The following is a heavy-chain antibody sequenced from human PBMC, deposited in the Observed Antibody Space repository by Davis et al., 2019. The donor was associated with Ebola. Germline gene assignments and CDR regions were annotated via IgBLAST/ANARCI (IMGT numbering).Heavy chain of an antibody. CDR1: GFTFSGSA. CDR3: ASAYYYDSSGYLLGG. Sequence: GESLKISCAASGFTFSGSAMHWVRQASGKGLEWVGRIRSKANSYATAYAASVKGRFTISRDDSKNTAYLQMNSLRAEDTAVYYCASAYYYDSSGYLLGGWGQGTLVTVSS. V-gene: IGHV3-73*01. J-gene: IGHJ4*02. CDR2: IRSKANSYAT. D-gene: IGHD3-22*01.